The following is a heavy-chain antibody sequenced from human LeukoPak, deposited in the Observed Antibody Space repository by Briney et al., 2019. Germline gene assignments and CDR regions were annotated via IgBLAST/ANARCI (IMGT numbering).Heavy chain of an antibody. CDR3: ARDNEFRAFDI. J-gene: IGHJ3*02. V-gene: IGHV4-61*10. CDR1: GDSISSGFYY. D-gene: IGHD2-8*01. CDR2: IYYSGST. Sequence: SQTLSLTCTVSGDSISSGFYYWSWIRQPAGKGLEWIGYIYYSGSTNYNPSLKSRVTISVDTSKNQFSLKLSSVTAADTAVYYCARDNEFRAFDIWGQGTMVTVSS.